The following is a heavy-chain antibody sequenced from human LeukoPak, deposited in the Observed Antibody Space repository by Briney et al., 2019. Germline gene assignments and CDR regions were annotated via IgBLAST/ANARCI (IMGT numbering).Heavy chain of an antibody. CDR3: ARATGGYYDYFDY. CDR1: GYTFTGYH. D-gene: IGHD3-22*01. Sequence: GASVKVSCKASGYTFTGYHIHWVRQAPGQGLEWMGWINPNSGGTNYAQKFQGRVTMTRDTSISTAYMKLSRLTSDDTAVYYCARATGGYYDYFDYWGQGTLVTVSS. V-gene: IGHV1-2*02. J-gene: IGHJ4*02. CDR2: INPNSGGT.